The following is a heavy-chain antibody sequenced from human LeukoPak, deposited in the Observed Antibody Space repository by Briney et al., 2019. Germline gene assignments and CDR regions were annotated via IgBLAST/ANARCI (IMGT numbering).Heavy chain of an antibody. J-gene: IGHJ4*02. CDR1: GFTFGGYS. CDR3: AKSFDN. CDR2: ISSTASSI. Sequence: GGPLRLSCAASGFTFGGYSMNWVRQAPGKGLEWVSYISSTASSIYYADSVKGRFTISRDNAKNSLYLQMNSLRAEDTAVYYCAKSFDNWGQGTLVTVSS. V-gene: IGHV3-48*04.